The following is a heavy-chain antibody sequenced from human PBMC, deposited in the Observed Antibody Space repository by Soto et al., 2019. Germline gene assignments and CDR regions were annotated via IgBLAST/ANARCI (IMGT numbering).Heavy chain of an antibody. CDR2: IYFSGST. Sequence: SETLSLTCTVSGGSISGYHWSWIRQPPGKGLEWIGYIYFSGSTSYNPSLRSRVAILVDTSKSQFSLKLTSVSAADTAVYYCARLEGLATISYYFDFWGPGALVTVSS. CDR3: ARLEGLATISYYFDF. V-gene: IGHV4-59*01. CDR1: GGSISGYH. J-gene: IGHJ4*02. D-gene: IGHD3-9*01.